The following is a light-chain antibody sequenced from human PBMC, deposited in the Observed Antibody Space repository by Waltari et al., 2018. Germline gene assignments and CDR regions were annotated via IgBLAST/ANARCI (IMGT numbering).Light chain of an antibody. Sequence: QSALTQPASVSGSPGQSITISCTGTSSDGGNYNLFSWYQQHPGKAPKLMIYEVTKRPSGVSNRFSGSKSGNTASLTISGLQAEDEADYCCCSYAGSTTHVIFGGGTKLTVL. CDR1: SSDGGNYNL. V-gene: IGLV2-23*02. CDR3: CSYAGSTTHVI. CDR2: EVT. J-gene: IGLJ2*01.